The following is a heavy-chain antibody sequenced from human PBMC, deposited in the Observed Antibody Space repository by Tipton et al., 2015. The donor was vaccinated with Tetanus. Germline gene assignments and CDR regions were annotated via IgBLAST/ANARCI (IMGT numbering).Heavy chain of an antibody. V-gene: IGHV4-39*07. CDR3: ARGGIAAPGGGLDY. Sequence: TLSLTCTVSGASSTSGDYYWAWIRQPPGKGPEWIGSIYYTGSTYYNPSLKSRVTISVDTSKNQFSLKLSSVTAADTAVYYCARGGIAAPGGGLDYWGQGTLVTVSS. D-gene: IGHD3-16*01. J-gene: IGHJ4*02. CDR1: GASSTSGDYY. CDR2: IYYTGST.